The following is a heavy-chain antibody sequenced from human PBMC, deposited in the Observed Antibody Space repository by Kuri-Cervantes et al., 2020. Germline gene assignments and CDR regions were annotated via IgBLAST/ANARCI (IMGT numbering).Heavy chain of an antibody. CDR2: IYYSGNT. CDR1: GGSISSSSYY. CDR3: ARGRGSGWTDSDY. Sequence: SETLSLTCTVSGGSISSSSYYWGWIRQPPGKGLEWIGSIYYSGNTYYNPSLKSRVTISVDTSKNQFSLKLSSVTAADTAVYYCARGRGSGWTDSDYWGQGTLVTVSS. D-gene: IGHD6-19*01. V-gene: IGHV4-39*07. J-gene: IGHJ4*02.